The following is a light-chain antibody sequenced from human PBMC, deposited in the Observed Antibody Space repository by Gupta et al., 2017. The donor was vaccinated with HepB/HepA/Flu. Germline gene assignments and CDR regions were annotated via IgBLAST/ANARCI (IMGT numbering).Light chain of an antibody. CDR2: EVS. Sequence: QSALTKPASVSGSPGQSITISCTGTSSDVGSYNLFSWYQQHPGKAPKLMIYEVSKRPSGVSNRFSGSKSGNTASLTISGLQAEDEADYYCCSYAGSSTWVFGGGTKLTVL. CDR1: SSDVGSYNL. CDR3: CSYAGSSTWV. V-gene: IGLV2-23*02. J-gene: IGLJ3*02.